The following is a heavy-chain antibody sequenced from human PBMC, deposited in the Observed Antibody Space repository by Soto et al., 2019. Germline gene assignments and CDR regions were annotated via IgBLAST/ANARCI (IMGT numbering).Heavy chain of an antibody. D-gene: IGHD3-3*01. J-gene: IGHJ5*02. V-gene: IGHV1-18*01. CDR1: GYSFNSYG. Sequence: QTQLVQSGPEVKNPGASVKVSCKASGYSFNSYGISWVRQAPGQGLEWMGWISASSGNTTYAQELQGRVTMTTDTATTTAYMELRSLTSDDTAVYYCASETKFYGFWSGYYRFDTWGQGTLVSVSS. CDR3: ASETKFYGFWSGYYRFDT. CDR2: ISASSGNT.